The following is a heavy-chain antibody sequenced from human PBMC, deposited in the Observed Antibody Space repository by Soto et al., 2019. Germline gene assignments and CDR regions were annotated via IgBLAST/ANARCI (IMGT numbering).Heavy chain of an antibody. CDR3: ARLIYDSDTGPNFQYYFDS. V-gene: IGHV5-10-1*01. CDR2: IDPSDSQT. D-gene: IGHD3-22*01. CDR1: GYSSVGYV. Sequence: PAETLNITCRVSGYSSVGYVFTWISPPQGKGLEWMGRIDPSDSQTYYSPSFRGHVTISVTKSITTVFLQWSSLRASDTAMYYCARLIYDSDTGPNFQYYFDSWGQGTPVTRSS. J-gene: IGHJ4*02.